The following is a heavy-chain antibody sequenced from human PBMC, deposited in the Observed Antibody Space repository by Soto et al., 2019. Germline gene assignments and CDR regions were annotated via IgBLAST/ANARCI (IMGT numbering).Heavy chain of an antibody. CDR1: GGTFSSYT. Sequence: SVKVSCKASGGTFSSYTISWVRQAPGRGLEWMGRIIPILGIANYAQKFQGRVTITADKSTSAAYMELSSLRSEDTAVYYCARDTDIVVVVAATENWFDPWGQGTLVTVSS. D-gene: IGHD2-15*01. CDR2: IIPILGIA. CDR3: ARDTDIVVVVAATENWFDP. J-gene: IGHJ5*02. V-gene: IGHV1-69*04.